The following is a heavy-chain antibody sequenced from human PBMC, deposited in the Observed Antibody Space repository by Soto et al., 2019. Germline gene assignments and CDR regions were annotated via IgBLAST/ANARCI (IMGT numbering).Heavy chain of an antibody. D-gene: IGHD4-4*01. V-gene: IGHV1-69*13. CDR3: ARATLTRNYDGLFGY. Sequence: VASVKVSCKASGGSFSSYAISWVRQAPGQGLEWMGGIIPIFGTANYAQQFQGRVTITADESTSTAYMELSSLRSEDTAVYYCARATLTRNYDGLFGYWGQGTLVTVSS. J-gene: IGHJ4*02. CDR1: GGSFSSYA. CDR2: IIPIFGTA.